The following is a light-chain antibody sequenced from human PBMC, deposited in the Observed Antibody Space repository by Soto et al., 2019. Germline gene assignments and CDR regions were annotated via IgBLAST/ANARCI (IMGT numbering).Light chain of an antibody. CDR3: QQYNSWPPLT. CDR1: QSISTN. V-gene: IGKV3-15*01. Sequence: EIVMTQSPATLSVSPGERATLSCRASQSISTNLAWYQQKPAQAPRLLISGASTRATGIPARFSGSGSGTEFTLTISSLQSEDFAVYYCQQYNSWPPLTFGGGTKVEIK. J-gene: IGKJ4*01. CDR2: GAS.